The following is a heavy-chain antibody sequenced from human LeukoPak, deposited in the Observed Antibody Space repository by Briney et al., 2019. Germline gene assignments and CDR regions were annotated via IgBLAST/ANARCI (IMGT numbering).Heavy chain of an antibody. CDR2: INFSGKT. V-gene: IGHV4-39*07. Sequence: PSGTLSLTCAVSGDSISSSSYYWGWVRQPPGKGLEWVASINFSGKTYYSPSLKSRVTMSVDTSKNQFSLKLVSVTAADTAVYYCGRRGAGLDWFDPWGQGTLVTVSS. CDR3: GRRGAGLDWFDP. J-gene: IGHJ5*02. CDR1: GDSISSSSYY. D-gene: IGHD3-10*01.